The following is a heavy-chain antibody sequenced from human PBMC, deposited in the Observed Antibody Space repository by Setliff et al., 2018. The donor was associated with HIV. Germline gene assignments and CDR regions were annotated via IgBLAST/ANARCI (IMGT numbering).Heavy chain of an antibody. Sequence: GASVKVSCKTSGYTFTGYFMHWVRQAPRQGLEWMGWIIPIFGTANYAQKFQDRVTLTADTSTETAYLEVSSLRSDDTAVYYCATGMVPDYDYWGQGTLVTVSS. CDR2: IIPIFGTA. CDR3: ATGMVPDYDY. D-gene: IGHD7-27*01. CDR1: GYTFTGYF. J-gene: IGHJ4*02. V-gene: IGHV1-2*02.